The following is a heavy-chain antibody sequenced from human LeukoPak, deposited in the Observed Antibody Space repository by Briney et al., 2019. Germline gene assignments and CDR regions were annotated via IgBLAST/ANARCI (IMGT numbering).Heavy chain of an antibody. CDR1: GGSISTYY. V-gene: IGHV4-59*08. Sequence: SETLSLTCTVSGGSISTYYWSWIRQPPGKGLEWIGYIDYSGSPNHNPSFKSRVTISVDTSKNQYSLKLRSVTAADTAVYYCASHGGSWTFDYWGQGTLVTVSS. CDR3: ASHGGSWTFDY. CDR2: IDYSGSP. D-gene: IGHD6-13*01. J-gene: IGHJ4*02.